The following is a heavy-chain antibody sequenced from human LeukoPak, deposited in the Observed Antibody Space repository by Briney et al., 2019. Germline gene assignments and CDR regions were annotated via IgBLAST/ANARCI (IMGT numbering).Heavy chain of an antibody. J-gene: IGHJ4*02. V-gene: IGHV3-23*01. CDR2: ISGSGGST. Sequence: GRSLRLSCAASGFTFSSYAMSWVRQAPGKGLEWVSAISGSGGSTYYADSVKGRFTISRDNSKNTLYLQMNSLRAEDTAVYYCAKVGYSYDYYFDYWGQGTLVTVSS. CDR3: AKVGYSYDYYFDY. CDR1: GFTFSSYA. D-gene: IGHD5-18*01.